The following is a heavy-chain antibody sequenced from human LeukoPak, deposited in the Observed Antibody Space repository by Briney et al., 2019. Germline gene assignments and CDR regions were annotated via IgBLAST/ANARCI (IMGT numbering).Heavy chain of an antibody. V-gene: IGHV3-11*03. Sequence: GGSLRLSCAASGFKFSDYYMGWIRQAPGKGLEYISYISSGGTYTDYADSVKGRFTIPRDNATNSLYLQMHSLRAEDTAVYYCARCHGGDSVIPDYWGQGTRVTVSS. CDR3: ARCHGGDSVIPDY. D-gene: IGHD4-23*01. J-gene: IGHJ4*02. CDR2: ISSGGTYT. CDR1: GFKFSDYY.